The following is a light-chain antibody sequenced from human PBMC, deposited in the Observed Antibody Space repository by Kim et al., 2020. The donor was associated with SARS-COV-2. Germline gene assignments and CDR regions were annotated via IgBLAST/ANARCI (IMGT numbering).Light chain of an antibody. J-gene: IGLJ1*01. CDR3: NSRDSSGNHP. Sequence: SSALTQDPAVSVALGQTVRITCQGDSLRSYHASWYQQKPGQAPVLVIYGKNNRPSGIPDRFSGSSSGNTASLTITGAQAEDDADYYCNSRDSSGNHPFGTGTKVTVL. CDR1: SLRSYH. V-gene: IGLV3-19*01. CDR2: GKN.